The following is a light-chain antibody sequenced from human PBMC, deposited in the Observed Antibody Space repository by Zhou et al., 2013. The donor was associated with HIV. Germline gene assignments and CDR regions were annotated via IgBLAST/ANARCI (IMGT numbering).Light chain of an antibody. CDR1: QSITNR. V-gene: IGKV1-5*03. CDR3: QQYDTYPKYS. CDR2: KAS. J-gene: IGKJ2*03. Sequence: DIQMTQSPSTLSASVGDRVTITCRASQSITNRLAWYQQKPGKAPKLLIYKASSLDRGVPSRFSGSGSGTEFTLTISSLQPDDFATYFCQQYDTYPKYSFGQGTHLEI.